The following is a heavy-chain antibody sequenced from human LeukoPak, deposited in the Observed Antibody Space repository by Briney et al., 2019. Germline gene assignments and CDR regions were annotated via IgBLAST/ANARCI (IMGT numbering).Heavy chain of an antibody. V-gene: IGHV3-21*01. J-gene: IGHJ4*02. CDR2: ISRSGNYT. D-gene: IGHD3-16*01. Sequence: PGGSLRPSCAASGFTFTSYYMNWVRQAPGKGLEWVSSISRSGNYTYHADSLKGRFTISRDNAKNSLYLQMNSLRAEDTAVYYCTRVSYADGGYFDYWGQGTRVTVSS. CDR1: GFTFTSYY. CDR3: TRVSYADGGYFDY.